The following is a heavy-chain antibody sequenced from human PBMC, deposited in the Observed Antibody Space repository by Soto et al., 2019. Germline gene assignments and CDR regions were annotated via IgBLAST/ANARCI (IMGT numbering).Heavy chain of an antibody. J-gene: IGHJ6*02. Sequence: QVQLVQSGAEVKKPGASVKVSCKASGYTFTSYYMHWVRQAPGQGLEWMGIINPSGGSTSYAQKFQGRVTMTRDTSTSTVYMELSSLRSEDTAVYYCACIAAAGTDYYYGMDVWGQGTTVTVSS. CDR3: ACIAAAGTDYYYGMDV. D-gene: IGHD6-13*01. CDR1: GYTFTSYY. V-gene: IGHV1-46*03. CDR2: INPSGGST.